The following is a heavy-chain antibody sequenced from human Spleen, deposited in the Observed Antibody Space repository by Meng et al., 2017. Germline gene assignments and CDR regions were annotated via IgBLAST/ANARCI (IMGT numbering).Heavy chain of an antibody. Sequence: GGSLRLSCAASGLTFDDYAMHWVRQAPGKGLEWVSGISWNSGNIGYADSVKGRFTISRDNAKNSVYLQMNSLRVEDSAFYYCAKSLGSAGWYGEDYWGQGTLVTVSS. V-gene: IGHV3-9*01. CDR3: AKSLGSAGWYGEDY. J-gene: IGHJ4*02. D-gene: IGHD2-2*01. CDR1: GLTFDDYA. CDR2: ISWNSGNI.